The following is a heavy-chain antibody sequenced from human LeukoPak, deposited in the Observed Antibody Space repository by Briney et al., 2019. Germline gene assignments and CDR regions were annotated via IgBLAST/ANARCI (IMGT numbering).Heavy chain of an antibody. CDR1: GFTFSVSD. CDR3: TTYRSGHY. V-gene: IGHV3-73*01. J-gene: IGHJ4*02. Sequence: GGSLKLSCAASGFTFSVSDVHWVRQASGKGLEWVGRIGVKANGYATAYAAALKGGFTISRDDSRNTAYLQMISLRAEDTALYYCTTYRSGHYWGQGTPVTVSS. CDR2: IGVKANGYAT. D-gene: IGHD6-19*01.